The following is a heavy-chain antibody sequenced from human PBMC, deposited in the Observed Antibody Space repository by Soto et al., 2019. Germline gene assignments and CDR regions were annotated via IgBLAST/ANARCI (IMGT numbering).Heavy chain of an antibody. CDR2: TSYDGSNK. V-gene: IGHV3-30*18. CDR3: AKAHSSGWYYFDY. J-gene: IGHJ4*02. Sequence: QVQLVESGGGVVQPGRSPRLSCAASGFTFSSYGMHWVRQAPGKGLEWVAVTSYDGSNKYYADSVKGRFTISRDNSKNTLYLQMNSLRAEDTAVYYCAKAHSSGWYYFDYWGQGTLVTVSP. CDR1: GFTFSSYG. D-gene: IGHD6-19*01.